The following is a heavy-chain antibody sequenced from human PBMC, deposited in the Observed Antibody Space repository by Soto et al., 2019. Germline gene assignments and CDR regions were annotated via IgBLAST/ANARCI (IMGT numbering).Heavy chain of an antibody. D-gene: IGHD1-26*01. J-gene: IGHJ5*02. Sequence: VQLVESGGGLVKPGGSLRLSCAASGFTFSDYYMSWIRQAPGKGLEWVSYISSSSSYTNYADSVKGRFTISRDNAKNSLYLQMNSLRAEDTAVYYCAREPIVGATIDWFDPWGQGTLVTVSS. CDR3: AREPIVGATIDWFDP. CDR2: ISSSSSYT. CDR1: GFTFSDYY. V-gene: IGHV3-11*06.